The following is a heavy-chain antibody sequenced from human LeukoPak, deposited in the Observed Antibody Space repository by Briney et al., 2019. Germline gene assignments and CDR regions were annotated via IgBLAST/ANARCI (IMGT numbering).Heavy chain of an antibody. D-gene: IGHD6-13*01. CDR3: AREVSRGAAGTPYDY. J-gene: IGHJ4*02. CDR1: GFTVSSNY. CDR2: IYSGGST. V-gene: IGHV3-66*01. Sequence: QTGGSLRLSCAASGFTVSSNYMSWVRQAPGKGLEWVSVIYSGGSTYYADSVKGRFTISRDNSKNTLYLQMNSLRAEDTAVYYCAREVSRGAAGTPYDYWGQGTLVTVSS.